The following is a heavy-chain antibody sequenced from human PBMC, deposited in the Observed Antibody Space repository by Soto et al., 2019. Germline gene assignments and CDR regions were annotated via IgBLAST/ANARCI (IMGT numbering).Heavy chain of an antibody. CDR3: ARSMTTVTTNDY. D-gene: IGHD4-17*01. J-gene: IGHJ4*02. CDR2: IYHSGST. Sequence: QLRLQESGSGLVKPSQTLSLTCAVSGGSISSGGYSWSWIRQPPGKGLEWIGYIYHSGSTYYNPSLKSRVIISVDRSKNQFSLKLSSVTAADTAVYYCARSMTTVTTNDYWGQGSLVTVSS. CDR1: GGSISSGGYS. V-gene: IGHV4-30-2*01.